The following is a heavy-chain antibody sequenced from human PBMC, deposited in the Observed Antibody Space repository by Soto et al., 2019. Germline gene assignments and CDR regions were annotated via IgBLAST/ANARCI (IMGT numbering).Heavy chain of an antibody. D-gene: IGHD3-16*01. J-gene: IGHJ4*02. CDR2: ISVSGGST. CDR1: GFTFSSYA. Sequence: EVQLLESGGGLVQPGGSLRLSCAASGFTFSSYAMSWVRQAPGKGLAWVSGISVSGGSTYYADSVKGRFTISRDNSKNKLYLQMNRLRAEDTAVYYCASNTRYDPPDYWGQGTLVTVSS. CDR3: ASNTRYDPPDY. V-gene: IGHV3-23*01.